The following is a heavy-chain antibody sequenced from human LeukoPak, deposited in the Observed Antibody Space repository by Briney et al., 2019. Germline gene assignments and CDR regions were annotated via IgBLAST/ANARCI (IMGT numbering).Heavy chain of an antibody. CDR3: ARHGFTRVTTYSSTGMTA. D-gene: IGHD4-11*01. CDR1: GGSISSYY. Sequence: SETLSLTCTASGGSISSYYWSWIRQPPGKGLEWIGYIYYSGSTNYNPSLKSRVTISVDTSKNQFSLKLSSVTAADTAVYYCARHGFTRVTTYSSTGMTAGGKGTT. V-gene: IGHV4-59*08. CDR2: IYYSGST. J-gene: IGHJ6*04.